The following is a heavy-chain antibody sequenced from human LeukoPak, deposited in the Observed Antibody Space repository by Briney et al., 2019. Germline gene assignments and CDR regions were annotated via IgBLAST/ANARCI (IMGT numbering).Heavy chain of an antibody. CDR3: ARAAAADPKNWFDP. D-gene: IGHD6-13*01. CDR2: IHHSGTT. V-gene: IGHV4-38-2*01. CDR1: GYSINSGHY. J-gene: IGHJ5*02. Sequence: SETLSLTCAVSGYSINSGHYWGWIRQPPGKGLEWIGSIHHSGTTYYNPSLKSRVTISGDTTKNQFSPKLTSVTATDTAVYYCARAAAADPKNWFDPWGQGTLVTVSS.